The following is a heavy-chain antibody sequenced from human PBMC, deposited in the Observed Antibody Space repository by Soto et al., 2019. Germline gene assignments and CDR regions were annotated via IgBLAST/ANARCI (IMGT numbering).Heavy chain of an antibody. Sequence: QVQLVQSGAEVKKPGSSVKVSCKASGGTFSTYAINWVRQAPGQGLEWMGGIIPIFGTANYALKFQGRVTITADKSTSTAYMELNSLRSEDTAVYYCARDRVREYYSTSSYGSWAFDIWGQGTMVTVSS. CDR1: GGTFSTYA. V-gene: IGHV1-69*06. CDR2: IIPIFGTA. CDR3: ARDRVREYYSTSSYGSWAFDI. D-gene: IGHD6-6*01. J-gene: IGHJ3*02.